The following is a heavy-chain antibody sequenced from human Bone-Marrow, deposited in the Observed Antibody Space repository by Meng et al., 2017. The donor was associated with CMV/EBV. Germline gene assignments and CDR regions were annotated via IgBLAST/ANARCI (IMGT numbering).Heavy chain of an antibody. J-gene: IGHJ4*02. CDR2: IYYSGST. CDR1: GGSISSYY. V-gene: IGHV4-59*01. CDR3: ARAPMVRGAPFDY. Sequence: SETLSLTCTVSGGSISSYYWSWIRQPPGKGLEWIGYIYYSGSTNYNPSLKSRVTISVDTSKNQFSLKLSSVTAADTAVYYCARAPMVRGAPFDYWGQGTLVPVSS. D-gene: IGHD3-10*01.